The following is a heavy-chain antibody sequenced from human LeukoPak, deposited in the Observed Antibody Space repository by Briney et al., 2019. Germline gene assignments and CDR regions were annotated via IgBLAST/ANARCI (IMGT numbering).Heavy chain of an antibody. Sequence: GGSLRLSSAASRFTFSNYWMHWVRQGPGKGLEWVANIKQDGSEKYYVDSVKGRFTISRDNAKNSLYLQMNSLRAEDTAVYYCARAMDVWGQGTPVTVSS. V-gene: IGHV3-7*03. CDR3: ARAMDV. CDR2: IKQDGSEK. CDR1: RFTFSNYW. J-gene: IGHJ6*02.